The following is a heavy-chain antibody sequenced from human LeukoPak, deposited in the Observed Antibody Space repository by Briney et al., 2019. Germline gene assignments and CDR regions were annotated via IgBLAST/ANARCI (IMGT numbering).Heavy chain of an antibody. V-gene: IGHV4-4*07. D-gene: IGHD3-10*01. CDR3: AGEGQLLWVDY. CDR1: GGSISSYY. Sequence: SETLFLTCTVSGGSISSYYWSWIRQPAGKGLEWIGRIYTSGSTNYNPSLKSRVTMSVDTSKNQFSLKLSSVTAADTAVYYCAGEGQLLWVDYWGQGTLVTVSS. J-gene: IGHJ4*02. CDR2: IYTSGST.